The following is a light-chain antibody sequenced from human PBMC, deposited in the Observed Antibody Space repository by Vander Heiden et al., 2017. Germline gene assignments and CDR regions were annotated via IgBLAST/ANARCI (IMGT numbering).Light chain of an antibody. CDR2: LNSDGSH. Sequence: QLVLTQSTSASDSLGASVKLTCTLSSGHSRYAIAWHQQQPEKGPRYLMKLNSDGSHSQGYGIPDRFSGSSSGAERYLTSSSLQSEDEADYYCQTWGTGIQVFGGGTKLTVL. V-gene: IGLV4-69*01. CDR1: SGHSRYA. J-gene: IGLJ2*01. CDR3: QTWGTGIQV.